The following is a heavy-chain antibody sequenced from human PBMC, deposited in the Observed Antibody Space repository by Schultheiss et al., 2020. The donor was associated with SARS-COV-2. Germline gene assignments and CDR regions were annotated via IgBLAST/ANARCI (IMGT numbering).Heavy chain of an antibody. Sequence: GGSLRLSCAASAFPFNAYAMHWVRQAPGKGLEWVSYISSSSSTIYYADSVKGRFTISRDNAKNSLYLQMNSLRAEDTAVYYCARGLTIRAGYGLFDYWGQGTLVTVSS. V-gene: IGHV3-48*04. CDR3: ARGLTIRAGYGLFDY. J-gene: IGHJ4*02. D-gene: IGHD5-12*01. CDR2: ISSSSSTI. CDR1: AFPFNAYA.